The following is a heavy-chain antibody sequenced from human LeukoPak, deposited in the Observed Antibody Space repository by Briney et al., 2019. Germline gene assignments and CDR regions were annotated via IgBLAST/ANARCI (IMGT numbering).Heavy chain of an antibody. Sequence: SETLSLTCAVYGGSFSGYYWSWIRQPPGKGLEWIGEINHSGSTNYNPSLKSRVTISVDTSKDQFSLKLSSVTAADTAVYYCARGYYGSGSYIDYWGQGTLVTVSS. D-gene: IGHD3-10*01. J-gene: IGHJ4*02. CDR1: GGSFSGYY. CDR2: INHSGST. V-gene: IGHV4-34*01. CDR3: ARGYYGSGSYIDY.